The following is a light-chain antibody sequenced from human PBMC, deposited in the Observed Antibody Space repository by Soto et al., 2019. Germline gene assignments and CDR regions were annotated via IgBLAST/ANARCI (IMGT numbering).Light chain of an antibody. V-gene: IGKV3-20*01. CDR3: QQYSSSPRT. CDR2: GAS. CDR1: QSLGGN. J-gene: IGKJ1*01. Sequence: MVLTQAPPTLAVSPGATATLSCRASQSLGGNLAWYQQKPGQAPRLLIYGASSRATGIPDRFSGSGSGTDFTLTISRLQPEDFAVYYCQQYSSSPRTFGQGTKVDIK.